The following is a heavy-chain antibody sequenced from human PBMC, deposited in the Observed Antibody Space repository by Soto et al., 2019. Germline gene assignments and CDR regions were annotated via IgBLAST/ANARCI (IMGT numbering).Heavy chain of an antibody. Sequence: QVQLEQSGAEVKKPGSSVKVSCKTSGGTFSNSAISWVRQAPGQGLEWMGGIMPIFRTTDYAQKLQDRVTITPEESTSTVCVELRGLRSDDTAVYYFERDEARLQLGGNSYSIVDVWGQGPTVTVSS. V-gene: IGHV1-69*05. D-gene: IGHD1-7*01. CDR2: IMPIFRTT. CDR3: ERDEARLQLGGNSYSIVDV. J-gene: IGHJ6*02. CDR1: GGTFSNSA.